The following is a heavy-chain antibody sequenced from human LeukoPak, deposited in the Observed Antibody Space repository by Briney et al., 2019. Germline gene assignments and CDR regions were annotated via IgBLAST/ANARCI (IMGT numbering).Heavy chain of an antibody. CDR1: GGSISSGGYY. D-gene: IGHD2-2*01. V-gene: IGHV4-31*03. J-gene: IGHJ5*02. Sequence: PSETLSLTCTVSGGSISSGGYYWSWIRQHPGKGLEWIGYIYYSGSTYYNPSLKSRVTISVDTSKNQFSLKLSSVTAADTAAYYCARGSIVVVPAAMAWFDPWGQGTLVTVSS. CDR2: IYYSGST. CDR3: ARGSIVVVPAAMAWFDP.